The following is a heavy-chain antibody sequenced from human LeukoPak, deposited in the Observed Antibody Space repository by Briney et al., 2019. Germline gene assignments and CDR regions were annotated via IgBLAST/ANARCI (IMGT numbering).Heavy chain of an antibody. CDR3: AKYAPPTTVATRYFDY. D-gene: IGHD4-23*01. CDR1: GFTFSSYA. CDR2: IAAGTGGI. Sequence: EGSLRLSCAASGFTFSSYAMTWVRQAPGKGLERVSVIAAGTGGIHYADSVKGRFTISRDNSKNTLYLQMNSLRAEDTAVYYCAKYAPPTTVATRYFDYWGQGTLVTVSS. J-gene: IGHJ4*02. V-gene: IGHV3-23*01.